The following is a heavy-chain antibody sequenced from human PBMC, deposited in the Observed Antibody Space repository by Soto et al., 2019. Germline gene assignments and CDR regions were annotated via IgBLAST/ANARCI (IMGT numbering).Heavy chain of an antibody. CDR3: ARHITMDPLLVY. Sequence: SETLSLTCTVSGGSISSYYWSWIRQPPGKGLEWIGYIYYSGSTNYNPSLKSRVTISVDTSKNQFSLKLSSVTAADTAVYYCARHITMDPLLVYWGQGTLVTVSS. J-gene: IGHJ4*02. D-gene: IGHD3-10*01. V-gene: IGHV4-59*08. CDR1: GGSISSYY. CDR2: IYYSGST.